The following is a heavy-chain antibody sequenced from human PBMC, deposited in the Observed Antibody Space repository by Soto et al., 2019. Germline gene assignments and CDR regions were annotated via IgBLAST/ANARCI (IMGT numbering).Heavy chain of an antibody. CDR1: GGTFSSYA. CDR2: IIPIFGTA. D-gene: IGHD4-17*01. V-gene: IGHV1-69*13. Sequence: VASVKVSCKASGGTFSSYAISWVRQAPGQGLEWMGGIIPIFGTANYAQKFQGRVTITADESTSTAYMELSSLRSEDTAVYYCARDPDDYGGKRGFDPWGQGTLVTVSS. CDR3: ARDPDDYGGKRGFDP. J-gene: IGHJ5*02.